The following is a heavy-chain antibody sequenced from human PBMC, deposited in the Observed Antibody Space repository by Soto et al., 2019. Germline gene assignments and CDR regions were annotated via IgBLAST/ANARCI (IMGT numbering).Heavy chain of an antibody. D-gene: IGHD3-10*01. CDR2: INPNNGGT. Sequence: ASVKVSCKTPGYFFTSYYIHWVRQAPGQGLEWMGWINPNNGGTNSAQKFQGRVTMTSDTSINTAYMGITSLRSDDTALYYCAREVTYGGGSFSLGLWGQGTLVTVSS. CDR1: GYFFTSYY. V-gene: IGHV1-2*02. CDR3: AREVTYGGGSFSLGL. J-gene: IGHJ4*02.